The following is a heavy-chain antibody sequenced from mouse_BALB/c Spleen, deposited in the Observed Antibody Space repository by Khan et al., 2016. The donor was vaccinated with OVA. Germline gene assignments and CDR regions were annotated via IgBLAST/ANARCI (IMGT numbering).Heavy chain of an antibody. CDR1: GYSITSGYG. V-gene: IGHV3-2*02. D-gene: IGHD3-3*01. CDR3: ARTSRIKY. J-gene: IGHJ2*01. Sequence: VQLKESGPGLVKPSQSLSLTCTVTGYSITSGYGWNWIRQFPGNKLEWMGYISYSGSTNYNPSLTSRTSITRDPSKNQFFLQLNSVTTEDTATYYCARTSRIKYWGQGTTLTVSS. CDR2: ISYSGST.